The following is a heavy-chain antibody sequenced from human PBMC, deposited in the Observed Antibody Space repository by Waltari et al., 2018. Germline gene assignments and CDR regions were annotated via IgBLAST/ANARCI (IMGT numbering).Heavy chain of an antibody. CDR1: GGSISSSSYY. Sequence: QLQLQESGPGLVKPSETLSLTCTVSGGSISSSSYYWGWIRQPPGKGLEWIGSIYYSGGTYYNPSLKSRVTISVDTSKNQFSLKLSSVTAADTAVYYCARRPSITIFGVVIDSDYWGQGTLVTVSS. D-gene: IGHD3-3*01. J-gene: IGHJ4*02. V-gene: IGHV4-39*01. CDR2: IYYSGGT. CDR3: ARRPSITIFGVVIDSDY.